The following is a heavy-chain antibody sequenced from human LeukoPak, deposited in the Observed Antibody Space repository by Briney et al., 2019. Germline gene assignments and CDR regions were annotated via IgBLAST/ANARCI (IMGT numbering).Heavy chain of an antibody. Sequence: GGSLRLSCAASGFTFSSYFMSWVRQAPGKGLEWVSTIRIVGDESTHYADSVKGRFTISRDDSKNTLYLQMSSLRADDTAVYYCAKDHTGSHYRHDFWGQGTLVTVSS. CDR3: AKDHTGSHYRHDF. D-gene: IGHD1-26*01. V-gene: IGHV3-23*01. CDR1: GFTFSSYF. CDR2: IRIVGDEST. J-gene: IGHJ4*02.